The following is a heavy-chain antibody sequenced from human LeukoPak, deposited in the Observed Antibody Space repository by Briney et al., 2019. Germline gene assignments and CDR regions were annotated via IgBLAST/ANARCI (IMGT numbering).Heavy chain of an antibody. D-gene: IGHD6-13*01. CDR3: TKVRSGSSNWALRVFDY. Sequence: GGSLRLSCAASGFTFSDYYMSWIRQAPGKGLEWVSYISSSGSTIYYADSVKGRFTISRDNSKSTLYLQMNSLRVDDTAVYYCTKVRSGSSNWALRVFDYWGQGALVTVSS. V-gene: IGHV3-11*01. CDR2: ISSSGSTI. CDR1: GFTFSDYY. J-gene: IGHJ4*02.